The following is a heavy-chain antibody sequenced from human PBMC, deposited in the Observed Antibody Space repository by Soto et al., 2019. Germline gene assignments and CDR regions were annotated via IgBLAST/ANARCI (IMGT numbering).Heavy chain of an antibody. D-gene: IGHD6-19*01. CDR2: FYDGGSI. J-gene: IGHJ4*02. Sequence: QVQLQQWGAGLLKPSETLSLTCAVYGESLNYFYWSWIRQAPGKGLEWIGEFYDGGSINYNPSLKSRVTISAATSKNQFSLRVTSVTAADTAIDYCARGQWPNRCANWGQGTLVTVSS. CDR1: GESLNYFY. V-gene: IGHV4-34*01. CDR3: ARGQWPNRCAN.